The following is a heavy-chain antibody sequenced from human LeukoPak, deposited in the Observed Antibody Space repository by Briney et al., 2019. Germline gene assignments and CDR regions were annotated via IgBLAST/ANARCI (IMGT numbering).Heavy chain of an antibody. D-gene: IGHD3-3*01. CDR1: GGSFSGYY. CDR3: ARERRAITIFGVVRSYYFDY. Sequence: SETLSLTCAVYGGSFSGYYWSWIRQPPGKGLEWIGEINHSGSTNYNPSLKSRVTISVDTSKNQFSLKLSSATAADTAVYYCARERRAITIFGVVRSYYFDYWGQGTLVTVSS. V-gene: IGHV4-34*01. CDR2: INHSGST. J-gene: IGHJ4*02.